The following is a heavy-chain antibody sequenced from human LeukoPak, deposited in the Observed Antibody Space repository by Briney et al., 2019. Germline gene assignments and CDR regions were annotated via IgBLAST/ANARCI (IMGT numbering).Heavy chain of an antibody. CDR3: ATNYRYCSRTSCYYWFDP. V-gene: IGHV4-4*09. CDR1: GGSISSYY. J-gene: IGHJ5*02. Sequence: SETLSLTCTVSGGSISSYYWSWIRQPPGKGLEWIGYIYTSGSTNYNPSLKSRVTISVDTSKNQFSLKLSSVTAADTAVYYCATNYRYCSRTSCYYWFDPWGQGTLVTVSS. D-gene: IGHD2-2*01. CDR2: IYTSGST.